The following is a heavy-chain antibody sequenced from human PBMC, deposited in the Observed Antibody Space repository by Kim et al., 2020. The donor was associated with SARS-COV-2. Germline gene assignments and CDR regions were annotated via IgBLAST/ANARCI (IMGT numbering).Heavy chain of an antibody. D-gene: IGHD2-2*01. CDR3: TTVVVVPAAYGNWFDP. V-gene: IGHV3-15*01. CDR2: TKSKTDGGTT. Sequence: GGSLRLSCAASGFTFSNAWMSWVRQAPGKGLEWVGRTKSKTDGGTTDYAAAVKGRFTISRDDSKNTLYLQMNSLKTEDTAEYYCTTVVVVPAAYGNWFDPEGQKTLVTVAS. J-gene: IGHJ5*02. CDR1: GFTFSNAW.